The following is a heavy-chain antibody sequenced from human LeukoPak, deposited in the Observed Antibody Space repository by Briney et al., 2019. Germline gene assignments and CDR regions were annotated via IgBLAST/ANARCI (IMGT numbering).Heavy chain of an antibody. V-gene: IGHV3-21*01. CDR2: ISTSSIYI. CDR1: GFAFSSYS. J-gene: IGHJ4*02. D-gene: IGHD1-26*01. Sequence: GGSLRLSCAASGFAFSSYSMNWVRQAPGRGLEWVSSISTSSIYIYYADSVRGRFTISRDNAKKSLYLQVNSLRAEDTAVYYCARGAINSGSYDAYFDYWGQGTLVTVSS. CDR3: ARGAINSGSYDAYFDY.